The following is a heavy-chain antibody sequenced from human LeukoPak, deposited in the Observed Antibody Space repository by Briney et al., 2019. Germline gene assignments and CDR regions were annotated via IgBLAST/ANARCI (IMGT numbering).Heavy chain of an antibody. CDR2: IKQDGSEN. D-gene: IGHD5-24*01. CDR3: ASVMANDAFDI. CDR1: GFIFSSYW. V-gene: IGHV3-7*02. J-gene: IGHJ3*02. Sequence: PGGSLRLSCAASGFIFSSYWMSWVRQAPGKGLEWVANIKQDGSENNYADSVTGRFTISRDNAKNSLYLQMNSLRAEDTAVYYCASVMANDAFDIWGQGTMVTVSS.